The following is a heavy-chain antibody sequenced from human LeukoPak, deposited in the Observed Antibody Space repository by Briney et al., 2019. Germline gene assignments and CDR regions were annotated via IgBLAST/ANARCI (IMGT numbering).Heavy chain of an antibody. CDR3: ARGRFRYGNWFDP. J-gene: IGHJ5*02. V-gene: IGHV4-31*03. CDR2: IYYSGST. Sequence: SETLSLTCTVSGGSISSGGYYWSWLRQHPGKGLEWIGYIYYSGSTYYNPSLKSRVTISVDTSKNQFSLKLSSVTAADTAVYYCARGRFRYGNWFDPWGQGTLVTVSS. D-gene: IGHD4-17*01. CDR1: GGSISSGGYY.